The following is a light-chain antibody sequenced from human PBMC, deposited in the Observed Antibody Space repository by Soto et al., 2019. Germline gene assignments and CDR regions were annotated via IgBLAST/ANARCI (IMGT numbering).Light chain of an antibody. J-gene: IGLJ1*01. CDR2: DIS. CDR3: SSYAGSRTYV. Sequence: QSVLTQPRSVSGSPGQSVTISCTGTNSDLGSYNYISWYQQRPGNAPKLMIYDISKRPSGVPDRFSGSKSGNTASLTISGLQVEDEAEYHCSSYAGSRTYVFGTGTKLTVL. CDR1: NSDLGSYNY. V-gene: IGLV2-11*01.